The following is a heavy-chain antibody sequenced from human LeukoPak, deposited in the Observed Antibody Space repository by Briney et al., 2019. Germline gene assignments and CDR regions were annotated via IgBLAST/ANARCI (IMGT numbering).Heavy chain of an antibody. CDR2: INPNDGDT. CDR1: GYTFTDYY. V-gene: IGHV1-2*02. D-gene: IGHD2-2*01. CDR3: ARANFLYCSSSTCLFDY. J-gene: IGHJ4*02. Sequence: AASVKVSCQASGYTFTDYYMHWVRQAPGQGFEWMGWINPNDGDTNYAQKFQGRVTMTRDTSISTAHMEVSRLRSDDTAVYYCARANFLYCSSSTCLFDYWGQGTLVTASS.